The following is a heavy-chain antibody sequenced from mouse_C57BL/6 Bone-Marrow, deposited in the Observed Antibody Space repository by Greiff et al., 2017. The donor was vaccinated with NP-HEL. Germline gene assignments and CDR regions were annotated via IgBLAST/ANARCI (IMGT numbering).Heavy chain of an antibody. CDR3: TTLEAQATPFDY. Sequence: LVESGAELVRPGASVKLSCTASGFNIKDDYMHWVKQRPEQGLEWIGWIDPENGDTEYASKFQGKATITADTSSNTAYLQLSSLTSEDTAVYYCTTLEAQATPFDYWGQGTTLTVSS. J-gene: IGHJ2*01. CDR1: GFNIKDDY. CDR2: IDPENGDT. V-gene: IGHV14-4*01. D-gene: IGHD3-2*02.